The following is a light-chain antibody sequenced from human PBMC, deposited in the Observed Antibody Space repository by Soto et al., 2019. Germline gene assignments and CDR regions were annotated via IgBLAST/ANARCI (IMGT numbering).Light chain of an antibody. Sequence: QSALTQPPSASGSPGQSVTISCTGTSSDVGGYNDVSWYQQHPGKAPKLIIYEVSKRPSGVPDRFSGSKSGNTASLTVSGLQAEDEADYYCSSFAGRTPYFFGTGTKVTVL. CDR1: SSDVGGYND. CDR3: SSFAGRTPYF. J-gene: IGLJ1*01. V-gene: IGLV2-8*01. CDR2: EVS.